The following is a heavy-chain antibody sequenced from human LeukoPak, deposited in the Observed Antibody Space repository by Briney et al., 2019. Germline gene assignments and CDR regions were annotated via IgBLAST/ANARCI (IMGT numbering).Heavy chain of an antibody. CDR2: ISAHTGKT. D-gene: IGHD2-21*01. J-gene: IGHJ4*02. CDR1: GYTFTSYG. Sequence: ASVKVSCKASGYTFTSYGISWVRQAPGQGLEWMGWISAHTGKTNYAQKVQGRVAMTRDTSTSTVYMELRSLRSDDTAVYYCARESGSVIGDYGGQGSLVTVSS. CDR3: ARESGSVIGDY. V-gene: IGHV1-18*01.